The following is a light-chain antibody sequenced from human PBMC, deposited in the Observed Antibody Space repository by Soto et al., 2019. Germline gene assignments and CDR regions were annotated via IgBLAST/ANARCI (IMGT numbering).Light chain of an antibody. CDR3: QQLNSYPPWT. J-gene: IGKJ1*01. CDR2: AAS. V-gene: IGKV1-9*01. Sequence: IQLTQSTSSLSASVGDRVTITCRASQGIISYLAWYQQKPGKAPKLLIYAASTLQSGVPSRFSGSGSGTDFTLTISSLQPEDFATYYCQQLNSYPPWTFGQGTKV. CDR1: QGIISY.